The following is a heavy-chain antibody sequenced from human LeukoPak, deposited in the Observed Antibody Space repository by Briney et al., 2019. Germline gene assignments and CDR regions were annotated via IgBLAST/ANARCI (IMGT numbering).Heavy chain of an antibody. J-gene: IGHJ4*02. CDR3: ARDPGNSPFDY. Sequence: GGSLRLSCAASGFTFSNSGMHWVRQAPGKGLEWVAVIWSAGSNKDYADSVRGRFTISRDNSKDTLYLQMNSLRAEDTAVYFCARDPGNSPFDYWGQGTLVTVSS. D-gene: IGHD1-1*01. CDR1: GFTFSNSG. V-gene: IGHV3-33*01. CDR2: IWSAGSNK.